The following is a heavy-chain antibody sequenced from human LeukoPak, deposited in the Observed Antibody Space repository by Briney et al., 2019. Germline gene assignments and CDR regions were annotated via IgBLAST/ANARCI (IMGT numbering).Heavy chain of an antibody. CDR3: ARGPNFGSRVDYFDY. V-gene: IGHV3-7*01. CDR1: GFILRSHW. Sequence: GGSLRLSCAASGFILRSHWMSWVRQAPGRGLEWVAHIKQDGSEEQYVDSVEGRFTLSRDDAKNSVYLQMNSLRVDDTAVYYCARGPNFGSRVDYFDYWGQGTPVTVSS. D-gene: IGHD5-12*01. J-gene: IGHJ4*02. CDR2: IKQDGSEE.